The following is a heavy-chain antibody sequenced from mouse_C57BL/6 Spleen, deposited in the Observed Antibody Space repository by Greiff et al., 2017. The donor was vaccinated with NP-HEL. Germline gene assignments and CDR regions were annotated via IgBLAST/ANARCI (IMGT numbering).Heavy chain of an antibody. D-gene: IGHD2-5*01. V-gene: IGHV1-15*01. J-gene: IGHJ1*03. CDR2: IDPETGGT. Sequence: QVQLQQSGAELVRPGASVTLSCKASGYTFTDYEMHWVKQTPVHGLEWIGAIDPETGGTAYNQKFKGKAILTADKSSSTAYMELRSLTSEDSAVYYCTAYYSNYSFDVWGTGTTVTVSS. CDR3: TAYYSNYSFDV. CDR1: GYTFTDYE.